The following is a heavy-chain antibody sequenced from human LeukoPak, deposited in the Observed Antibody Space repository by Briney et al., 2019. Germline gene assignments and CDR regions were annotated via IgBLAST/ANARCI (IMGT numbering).Heavy chain of an antibody. J-gene: IGHJ6*03. D-gene: IGHD3-10*01. V-gene: IGHV1-69*06. Sequence: SVKVSCKASGYIFTDYYMHWVRQAPGQGLEWMGGIIPIFGTANYAQKFQGRVTITADKSTSTAYMELSSLRSEDTAVYYCARDELLWFGELHYYYYMDVWGKGTTVTVSS. CDR1: GYIFTDYY. CDR2: IIPIFGTA. CDR3: ARDELLWFGELHYYYYMDV.